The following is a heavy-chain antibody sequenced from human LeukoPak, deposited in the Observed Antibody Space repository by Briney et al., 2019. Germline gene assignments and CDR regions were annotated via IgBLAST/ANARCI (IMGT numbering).Heavy chain of an antibody. Sequence: GGSLRLSCAASGFTFSSYDMHWVRQAPGKGLEWVSYISSSGSTIYYADSVKGRFTISRDNAKNSLYLQMNSLRAEDTAVYYCARAASDAFDIWGQGTMVTVSS. J-gene: IGHJ3*02. V-gene: IGHV3-48*03. CDR2: ISSSGSTI. CDR1: GFTFSSYD. CDR3: ARAASDAFDI.